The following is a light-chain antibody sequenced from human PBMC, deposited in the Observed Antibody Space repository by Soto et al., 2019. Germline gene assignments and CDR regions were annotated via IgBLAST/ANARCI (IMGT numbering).Light chain of an antibody. J-gene: IGKJ2*01. CDR3: QQYNNWPATT. CDR2: GAS. CDR1: QSVSNN. Sequence: EIVMTQSPATLSVSPGERASLSCRASQSVSNNLSWYQQKPGQAPRLLIYGASTRATGVPSRFSGSGSGTEFTLTISSLQSEDFAVYHCQQYNNWPATTFGQGTKLEIK. V-gene: IGKV3-15*01.